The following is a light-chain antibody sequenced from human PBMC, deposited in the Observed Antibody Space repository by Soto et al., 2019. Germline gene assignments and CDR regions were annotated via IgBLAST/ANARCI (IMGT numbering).Light chain of an antibody. CDR3: QSYDSSNHVV. Sequence: NFMLTQPHSVSESPGKTVTISCTRSSGSIASNYVQWYQQRPGGSLTTVIYEDNQRPSGVPDRFSGSIVSSPNSASFTFSGLKFADEADYYCQSYDSSNHVVFGGGTNLTVL. J-gene: IGLJ2*01. CDR2: EDN. CDR1: SGSIASNY. V-gene: IGLV6-57*01.